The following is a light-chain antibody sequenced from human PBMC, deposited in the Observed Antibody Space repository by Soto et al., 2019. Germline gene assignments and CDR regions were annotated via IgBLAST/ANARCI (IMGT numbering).Light chain of an antibody. CDR3: QPYYHWPPYT. Sequence: EVVLTQSPATLSLSPGERATLYGRASHSVNVYLAWHQKKPGQPPRLLIYGASTRSAGVPARFTGSGSGTDFNPTISSPQSNDFALYYYQPYYHWPPYTFGQGTKLEIK. CDR1: HSVNVY. J-gene: IGKJ2*01. CDR2: GAS. V-gene: IGKV3-15*01.